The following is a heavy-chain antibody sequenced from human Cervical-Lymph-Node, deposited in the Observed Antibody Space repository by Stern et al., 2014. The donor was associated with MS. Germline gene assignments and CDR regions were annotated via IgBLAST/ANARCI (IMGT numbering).Heavy chain of an antibody. V-gene: IGHV1-2*02. CDR1: GYTFTGYY. CDR2: INPNSGGT. CDR3: ARVAGGTYSSGWYYFDY. J-gene: IGHJ4*02. Sequence: QVQLVQSGAEVKKPGASVKVSCKASGYTFTGYYMHWVRQAPGQGLEWMGWINPNSGGTNYAQKFQGRVTMTRDTSISTAYMELSRLRSDDTAVYYCARVAGGTYSSGWYYFDYWGQGTLVTVSS. D-gene: IGHD6-19*01.